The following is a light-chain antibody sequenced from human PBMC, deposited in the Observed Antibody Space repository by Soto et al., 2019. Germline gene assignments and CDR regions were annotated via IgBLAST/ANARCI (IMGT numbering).Light chain of an antibody. Sequence: VMTQSPATLSVSPGERATLFCRASQTVYNNYLAWYQQKPGQAPRLLIYSVSARATGVPARFSGSGSGTEYTLTISSLQSEDFAVYYCQQYTNWPITFSQGTRLEIK. CDR2: SVS. V-gene: IGKV3-15*01. J-gene: IGKJ5*01. CDR3: QQYTNWPIT. CDR1: QTVYNN.